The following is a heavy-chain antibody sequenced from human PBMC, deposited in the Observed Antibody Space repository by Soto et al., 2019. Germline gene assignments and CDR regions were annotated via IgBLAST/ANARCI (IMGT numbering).Heavy chain of an antibody. Sequence: QVHLVQSGAEVKKPGASVKVSCKGSGYGFTTYGITWVRQAPGQGLEWMAWISAHNGNTNYAQKLQGRVTVTRDTSTGTAYMELRSLRADATAVYYCARGRYGDYWGQGALVTVSS. CDR3: ARGRYGDY. V-gene: IGHV1-18*01. CDR2: ISAHNGNT. CDR1: GYGFTTYG. J-gene: IGHJ4*02. D-gene: IGHD1-1*01.